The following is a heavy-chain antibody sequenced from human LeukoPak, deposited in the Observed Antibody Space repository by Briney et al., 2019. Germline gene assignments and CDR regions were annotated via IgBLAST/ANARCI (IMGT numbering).Heavy chain of an antibody. J-gene: IGHJ4*02. Sequence: SETLSLTCAVYGGSFSGYYWSWIRQPPGKGLEWFGEINHSGSSNNNPSLKSRVTTSVDTSKNQFSLKLSSVTAADTAVYYCARYSGYHSFDYWGQGTLVTVSS. CDR1: GGSFSGYY. CDR3: ARYSGYHSFDY. CDR2: INHSGSS. V-gene: IGHV4-34*01. D-gene: IGHD5-12*01.